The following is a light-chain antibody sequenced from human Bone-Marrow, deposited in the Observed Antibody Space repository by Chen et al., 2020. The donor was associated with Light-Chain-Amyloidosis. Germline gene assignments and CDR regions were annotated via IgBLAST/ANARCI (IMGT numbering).Light chain of an antibody. V-gene: IGKV3-15*01. CDR1: QSGGSS. CDR2: GVS. CDR3: QQCYNWPPWT. J-gene: IGKJ1*01. Sequence: EIVMTQSPATLSVSPGESATLSCRASQSGGSSLAWYQQKPGQAPRLLIYGVSTRATGIPARFSGSGSGTEFTLTISSMQSEDFAVYYCQQCYNWPPWTFGQGTKVEI.